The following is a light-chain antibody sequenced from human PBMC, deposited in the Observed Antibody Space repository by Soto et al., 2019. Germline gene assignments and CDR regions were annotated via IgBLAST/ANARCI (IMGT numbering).Light chain of an antibody. CDR3: QQYNSYPWT. V-gene: IGKV1-5*03. CDR1: QSISSW. CDR2: TAS. J-gene: IGKJ1*01. Sequence: GDRVTITCRASQSISSWLAWYQQKPGTAPKLLIYTASTLESGVPSRFSGSGSGTEFTLTISSLQPDDFATYYCQQYNSYPWTFGQGTKVEIK.